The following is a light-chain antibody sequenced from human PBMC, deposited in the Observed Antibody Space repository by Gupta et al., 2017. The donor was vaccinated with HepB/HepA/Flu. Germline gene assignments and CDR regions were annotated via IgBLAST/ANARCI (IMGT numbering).Light chain of an antibody. CDR1: SSDVGGYNY. CDR3: SSYTNSSTLVV. CDR2: DVS. Sequence: HSALTQPASVSGSPGQSTTLPSTGPSSDVGGYNYVSWLQQHPGKAPKLMIYDVSNWPSGVSNRFSGSKPGNADALTISGLQAEDEDDYYCSSYTNSSTLVVFGGGTKLTVL. J-gene: IGLJ2*01. V-gene: IGLV2-14*03.